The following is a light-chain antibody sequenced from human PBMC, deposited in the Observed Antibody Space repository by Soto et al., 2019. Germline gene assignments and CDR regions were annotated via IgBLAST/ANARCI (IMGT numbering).Light chain of an antibody. J-gene: IGKJ5*01. CDR3: LQRADWPKIN. Sequence: IVLTHSPATLSSFPCDRVTLSCRSSQYINTRLAWYQHRPGQAPRLLIYQTSLRAAGIPARFSASGSGTDFTLTISSLEPEDFGIFYCLQRADWPKINFGQGTRLEI. CDR2: QTS. CDR1: QYINTR. V-gene: IGKV3-11*01.